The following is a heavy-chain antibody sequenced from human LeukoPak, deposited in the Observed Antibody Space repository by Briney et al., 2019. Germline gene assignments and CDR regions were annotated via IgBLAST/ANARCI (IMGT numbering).Heavy chain of an antibody. Sequence: SESLSLTCAVYGGSFSGYYWSWVRQPPGKGLEWIGEINHSGSTNYNPSLKSRVTISVDTPKHQFSLKLSSVTAADTAVYYCARRVAGLWFGELFFDYWGQGTLVTLSS. D-gene: IGHD3-10*01. CDR1: GGSFSGYY. CDR3: ARRVAGLWFGELFFDY. CDR2: INHSGST. J-gene: IGHJ4*02. V-gene: IGHV4-34*01.